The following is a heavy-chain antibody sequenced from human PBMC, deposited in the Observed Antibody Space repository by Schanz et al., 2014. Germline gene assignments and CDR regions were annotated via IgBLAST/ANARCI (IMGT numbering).Heavy chain of an antibody. V-gene: IGHV3-23*01. J-gene: IGHJ4*02. CDR3: AKDPRGDKNDRAYYFDY. Sequence: EMQLLESGGGLVQPGGSLRLSCAASGFTFSSYAMSWVRQAPGKGLEWVSSISSGGNPYYANSVKGRFGISRDNSENTLYLQMSSLRVEDTAVYYCAKDPRGDKNDRAYYFDYWGQGTLVSVSS. CDR2: ISSGGNP. D-gene: IGHD3-10*01. CDR1: GFTFSSYA.